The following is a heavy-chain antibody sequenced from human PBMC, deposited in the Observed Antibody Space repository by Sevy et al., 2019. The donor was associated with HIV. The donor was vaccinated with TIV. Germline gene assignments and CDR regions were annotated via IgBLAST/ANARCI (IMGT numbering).Heavy chain of an antibody. J-gene: IGHJ4*02. Sequence: SETLSLTCTVSGASISSSGYYWGWIRQPPGKGLEWIASINYGGSIFYNPSLKSRVSISSDKSKNQFSLKLNSVTAADTAIYYCVGPTLTYSSGWSYYDSWGEGTVVTVSS. CDR1: GASISSSGYY. CDR3: VGPTLTYSSGWSYYDS. V-gene: IGHV4-39*01. D-gene: IGHD6-19*01. CDR2: INYGGSI.